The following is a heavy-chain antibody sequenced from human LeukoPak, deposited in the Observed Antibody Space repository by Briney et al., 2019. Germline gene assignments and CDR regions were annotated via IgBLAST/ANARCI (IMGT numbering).Heavy chain of an antibody. V-gene: IGHV1-2*02. D-gene: IGHD1-26*01. Sequence: ASVKVSCKASGYTFTGYYMHWVRQAPGQGLEWMGWINPNSGGTNYAQKFQGRVTMTRDTSISTAYMELSRLRSDDTAVYYCARSWSGSYLGLVWGQGTLVTVSS. CDR3: ARSWSGSYLGLV. J-gene: IGHJ4*02. CDR1: GYTFTGYY. CDR2: INPNSGGT.